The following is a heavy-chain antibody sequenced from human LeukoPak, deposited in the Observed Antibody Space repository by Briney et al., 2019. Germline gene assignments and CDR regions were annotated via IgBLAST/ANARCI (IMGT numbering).Heavy chain of an antibody. CDR3: AKDRSIVGATAFDY. CDR2: ISYDGTNR. V-gene: IGHV3-30*18. D-gene: IGHD1-26*01. J-gene: IGHJ4*02. Sequence: PGGSLRLSCAASGFTFSSFGMHWVRQAPGKGLEWVAVISYDGTNRFYADSVKGRFTISRDNSKNTLYLQMNSLRAEDTAVFYCAKDRSIVGATAFDYWGQGTLVTVSS. CDR1: GFTFSSFG.